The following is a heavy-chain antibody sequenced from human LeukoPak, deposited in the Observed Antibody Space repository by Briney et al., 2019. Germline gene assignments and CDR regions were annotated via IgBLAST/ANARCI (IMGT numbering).Heavy chain of an antibody. CDR2: IYHSGST. D-gene: IGHD2-2*01. J-gene: IGHJ6*02. Sequence: PSQTLSLTCAVSGGSISSGGYSWSWVRQPSGKGLEWIGYIYHSGSTYYNPSLKSRVTISVDTSKNQFSLKLSSVTAADTAVYYCARLGAVVVPAAPDPYYYGMDVWGQGTTVTVSS. V-gene: IGHV4-30-2*03. CDR3: ARLGAVVVPAAPDPYYYGMDV. CDR1: GGSISSGGYS.